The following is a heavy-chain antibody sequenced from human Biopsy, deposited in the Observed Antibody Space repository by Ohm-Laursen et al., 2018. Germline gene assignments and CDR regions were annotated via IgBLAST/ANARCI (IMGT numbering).Heavy chain of an antibody. D-gene: IGHD5-12*01. J-gene: IGHJ3*02. Sequence: TLSLTCTVSGGSVSSGSYYWSWIRQPPGKGLEWIGYIYYSGGTNYNPSLKSRVTISVDTSRNQFSLKLSSVTAADTAVYYCAGRPWPNAFDIWGQGTMVTVSS. V-gene: IGHV4-61*01. CDR3: AGRPWPNAFDI. CDR1: GGSVSSGSYY. CDR2: IYYSGGT.